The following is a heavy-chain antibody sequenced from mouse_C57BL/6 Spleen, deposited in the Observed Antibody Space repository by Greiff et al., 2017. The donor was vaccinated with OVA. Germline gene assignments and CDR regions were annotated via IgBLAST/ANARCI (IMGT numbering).Heavy chain of an antibody. CDR1: GYTFTSYW. D-gene: IGHD1-1*01. J-gene: IGHJ2*01. V-gene: IGHV1-64*01. Sequence: QVQLQQSGAELVKPGASVKLSCKASGYTFTSYWMHWVKQRPGQGLEWIGMIHPNSGSTNYNEKFKSKATLTVDKSSSTAYMQLSSLTSEDSAVYYCARFITTVVASDYWGQGTTLTVSS. CDR3: ARFITTVVASDY. CDR2: IHPNSGST.